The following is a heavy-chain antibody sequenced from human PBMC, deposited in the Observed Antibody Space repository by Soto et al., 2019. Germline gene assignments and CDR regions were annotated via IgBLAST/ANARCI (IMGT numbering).Heavy chain of an antibody. V-gene: IGHV4-59*01. Sequence: QVQLQESGPGLVEPSETLSLTCTVSGGSISSYYWSWVRQPPGKGLEWIGYVYYRGRTNFNPSLKGRVTISGDTSNNHCSLKLSSVTAADTAVYYGATQNCAYYGYYFDYWGQGTLVTVS. CDR2: VYYRGRT. CDR1: GGSISSYY. J-gene: IGHJ4*02. CDR3: ATQNCAYYGYYFDY. D-gene: IGHD3-22*01.